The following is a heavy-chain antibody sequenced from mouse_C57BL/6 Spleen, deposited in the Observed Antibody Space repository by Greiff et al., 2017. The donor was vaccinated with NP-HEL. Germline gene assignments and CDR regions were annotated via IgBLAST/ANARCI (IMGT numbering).Heavy chain of an antibody. J-gene: IGHJ4*01. Sequence: QVQLKQSGAELVKPGASVKISCKASGYAFSSYWMNWVKQRPGKGLEGIGQIYPGDGDTNYNGKFKGKATLTADKSSSTAYMQLSSLTSEDSAVYFCARDESYSNQGYAMDYWGQGTSVTVSS. CDR1: GYAFSSYW. CDR2: IYPGDGDT. CDR3: ARDESYSNQGYAMDY. D-gene: IGHD2-5*01. V-gene: IGHV1-80*01.